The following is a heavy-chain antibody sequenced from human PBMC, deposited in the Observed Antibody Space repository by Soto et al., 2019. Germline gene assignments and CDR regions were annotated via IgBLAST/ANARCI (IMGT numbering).Heavy chain of an antibody. V-gene: IGHV4-59*08. J-gene: IGHJ6*02. CDR2: IYYRGTT. Sequence: NPSETLSLTCTVSGGSVSGYYWSWIRQSPGKGLEWIGYIYYRGTTIYSPSLDRRVTLSVDTAKDQVSLKLTSVTPADTAVYYCARHPTIARFENGLDVWGQGTMVTSP. CDR3: ARHPTIARFENGLDV. D-gene: IGHD1-1*01. CDR1: GGSVSGYY.